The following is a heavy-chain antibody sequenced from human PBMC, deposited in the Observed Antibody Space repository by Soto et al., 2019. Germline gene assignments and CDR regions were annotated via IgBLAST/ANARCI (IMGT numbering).Heavy chain of an antibody. CDR1: GFTFSSYG. D-gene: IGHD2-2*01. J-gene: IGHJ4*02. CDR3: AKVPLGYCISTSCYVGPFDY. V-gene: IGHV3-30*18. Sequence: GGSLRLSCAASGFTFSSYGMHWVRQAPGKGLEWVAVISYDGSNKYYAESVKGRFTISRDNSKNTLYLQMNSLRAEEKAVYYFAKVPLGYCISTSCYVGPFDYWGQGTLVTVSS. CDR2: ISYDGSNK.